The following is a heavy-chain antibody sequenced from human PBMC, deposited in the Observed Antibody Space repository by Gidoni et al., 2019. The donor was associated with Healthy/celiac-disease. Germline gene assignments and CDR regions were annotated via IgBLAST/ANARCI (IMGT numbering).Heavy chain of an antibody. CDR2: IRSKAYGGTT. D-gene: IGHD3-10*01. V-gene: IGHV3-49*04. J-gene: IGHJ6*02. Sequence: EVQLVESGGGLVQPGRSLRLSCTASGFTFGDYAMSWVRQAPGKGLEWVGFIRSKAYGGTTEYAASVKGRFTISRDDSKSIAYLQMNSLKTEDTAVYYCTRTPGSYYYYYGMDVWGQGTTVTVSS. CDR1: GFTFGDYA. CDR3: TRTPGSYYYYYGMDV.